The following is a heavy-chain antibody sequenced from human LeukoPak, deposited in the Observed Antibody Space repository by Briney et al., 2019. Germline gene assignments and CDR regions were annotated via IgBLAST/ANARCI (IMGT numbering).Heavy chain of an antibody. V-gene: IGHV3-74*01. CDR2: ITSDGSGI. Sequence: PGGSLRLSCAASGFTFSSYWMHWVRQPPGKGLVWVSRITSDGSGIGYADSVKGRFSTSRDNAKNTLYLQMNSLRAEDTAVYYCARDMPDYDFWSGYLGRFYGMDVWGQGTTVTVSS. D-gene: IGHD3-3*01. J-gene: IGHJ6*02. CDR1: GFTFSSYW. CDR3: ARDMPDYDFWSGYLGRFYGMDV.